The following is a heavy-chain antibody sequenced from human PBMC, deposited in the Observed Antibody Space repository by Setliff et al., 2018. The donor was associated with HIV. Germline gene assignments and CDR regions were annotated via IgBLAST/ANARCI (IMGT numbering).Heavy chain of an antibody. V-gene: IGHV3-30*02. Sequence: PGGSLRLSCSASGFTFSRFGMHWIRQAPGKGLEWVAFTRFTGTFEYYSDTVKGRFTISRDNTRNTIYLQMSSLGPEDTATYYCAKDDHGGYDLLFYFDSWGQGIPVTVSS. CDR2: TRFTGTFE. CDR1: GFTFSRFG. CDR3: AKDDHGGYDLLFYFDS. J-gene: IGHJ4*02. D-gene: IGHD5-12*01.